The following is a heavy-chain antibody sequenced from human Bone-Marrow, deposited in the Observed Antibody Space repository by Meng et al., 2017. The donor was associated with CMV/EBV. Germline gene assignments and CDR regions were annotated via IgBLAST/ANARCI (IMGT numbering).Heavy chain of an antibody. CDR3: ARDYYDSTPYRWFDP. Sequence: SETLSLTCTVSGGSISSYYWSWIRQPPGKGLEWIGYIYYSGSTNYNPSLKSRVTISVDTSKNQFSLKLSSVTAADTAVYYCARDYYDSTPYRWFDPWGQGILVTVSS. D-gene: IGHD3-22*01. CDR1: GGSISSYY. V-gene: IGHV4-59*01. J-gene: IGHJ5*02. CDR2: IYYSGST.